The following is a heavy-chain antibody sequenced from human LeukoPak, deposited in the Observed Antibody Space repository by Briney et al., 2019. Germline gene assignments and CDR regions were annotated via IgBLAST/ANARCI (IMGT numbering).Heavy chain of an antibody. J-gene: IGHJ4*02. CDR1: GFTFSAYA. D-gene: IGHD6-6*01. Sequence: GGSLRLSFEASGFTFSAYAMTWARQAPGKGLEWVSSIGSDNKPHYSESVKGRFAISRDNSKSMLFLQLNSLRAEDTAVYYCARAASSEQGPFDYWGQGTLVTVSS. V-gene: IGHV3-23*05. CDR2: IGSDNKP. CDR3: ARAASSEQGPFDY.